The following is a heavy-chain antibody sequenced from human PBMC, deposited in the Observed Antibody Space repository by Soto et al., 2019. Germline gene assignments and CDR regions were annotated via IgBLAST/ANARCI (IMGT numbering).Heavy chain of an antibody. CDR2: IYWNDDK. D-gene: IGHD4-4*01. J-gene: IGHJ6*02. Sequence: SGPTLVNPTQTLTLTCTFSGFSLSTSGVGVGWIRQPPGKALEWLALIYWNDDKRYSPSLKSRLTIAKDTSKNQVVLTMTNMDPVDTATYYCERSKIAVTTHSDMDVCGQGTTVTVSS. CDR3: ERSKIAVTTHSDMDV. V-gene: IGHV2-5*01. CDR1: GFSLSTSGVG.